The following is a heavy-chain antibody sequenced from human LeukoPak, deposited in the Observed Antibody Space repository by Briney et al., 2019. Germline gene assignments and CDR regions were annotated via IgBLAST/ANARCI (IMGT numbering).Heavy chain of an antibody. CDR2: INHSGST. V-gene: IGHV4-34*01. CDR3: ARGLGRYNWNGPADY. J-gene: IGHJ4*02. CDR1: GGSFSGYY. Sequence: SETLSLTCAVYGGSFSGYYWSWIRQPPGKGLEWIGEINHSGSTNYNPSLKSRVTISVDTSKSQFSLKLSSVTAADTAVYYCARGLGRYNWNGPADYWGQGTLVTVSS. D-gene: IGHD1-20*01.